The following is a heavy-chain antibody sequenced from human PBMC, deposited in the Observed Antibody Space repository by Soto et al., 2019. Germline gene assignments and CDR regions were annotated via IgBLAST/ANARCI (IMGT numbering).Heavy chain of an antibody. CDR1: GGSISSSTYY. CDR2: IFIGGNT. CDR3: ARGVLH. J-gene: IGHJ4*02. V-gene: IGHV4-39*07. Sequence: SETLSLTCAVYGGSISSSTYYWGWMRQPPGKGLEWIACIFIGGNTYYNPSLKSRVTISVDTSKNQFSLKLSSVTAADTAVYYCARGVLHWGQGTLVTVSS. D-gene: IGHD3-16*01.